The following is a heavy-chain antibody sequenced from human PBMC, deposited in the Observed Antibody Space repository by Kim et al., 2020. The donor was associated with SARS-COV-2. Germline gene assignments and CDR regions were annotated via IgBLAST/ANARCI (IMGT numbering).Heavy chain of an antibody. CDR2: IYYSGST. V-gene: IGHV4-31*03. Sequence: SETLSLTCTVSGGSISSGGYYWSWIRQHPGKGLEWIGYIYYSGSTYYNPSLKSRVTISVDTSKNQFSLKVSSVTAADTAVYYCARDRDNWNYAPYMDVWGKGTTVTVSS. CDR1: GGSISSGGYY. D-gene: IGHD1-7*01. CDR3: ARDRDNWNYAPYMDV. J-gene: IGHJ6*03.